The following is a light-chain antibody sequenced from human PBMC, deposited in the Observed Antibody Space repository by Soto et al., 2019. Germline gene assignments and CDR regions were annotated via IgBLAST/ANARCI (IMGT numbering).Light chain of an antibody. J-gene: IGLJ2*01. Sequence: QSVLTQPPSVSAAPGQKVTLSCPGSTPNIGSNHVPWYHQLPETAPKLLIYDNNERPSGIPDRCSGAKSGTSATLGITGLQPGDEADYYCATCDNSLNTVLFGGGTKLTVL. CDR2: DNN. V-gene: IGLV1-51*01. CDR3: ATCDNSLNTVL. CDR1: TPNIGSNH.